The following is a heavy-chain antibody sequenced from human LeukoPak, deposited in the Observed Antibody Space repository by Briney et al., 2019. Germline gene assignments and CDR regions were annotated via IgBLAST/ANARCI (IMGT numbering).Heavy chain of an antibody. V-gene: IGHV3-20*04. CDR3: AKDKGVGATRGIDY. Sequence: GGSLRLSCAASGFTFDDYGMSWVRQAPGKGLEWVSGINWNGGSTGYADSVKGRFTISRDNAKNSLYLQMNSLRAEDTALYYCAKDKGVGATRGIDYWGQGTLVTVSS. CDR1: GFTFDDYG. CDR2: INWNGGST. J-gene: IGHJ4*02. D-gene: IGHD1-26*01.